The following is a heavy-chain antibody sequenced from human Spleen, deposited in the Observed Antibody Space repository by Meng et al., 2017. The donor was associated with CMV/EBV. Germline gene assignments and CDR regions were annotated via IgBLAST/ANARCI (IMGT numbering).Heavy chain of an antibody. D-gene: IGHD2-2*01. J-gene: IGHJ2*01. CDR3: AGAPIVVVPAAPYWYFDL. CDR2: IYYSGST. V-gene: IGHV4-59*01. CDR1: GGSISSYY. Sequence: GSLRLSCTVSGGSISSYYWSWIRQPPGKGLEWIGYIYYSGSTNYNPSLKSRVTISVDTSKNQFSLKLSSVTAADTAVYYCAGAPIVVVPAAPYWYFDLWGRGTLVTVS.